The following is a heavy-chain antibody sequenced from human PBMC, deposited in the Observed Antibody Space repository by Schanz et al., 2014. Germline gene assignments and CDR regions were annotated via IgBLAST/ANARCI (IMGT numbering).Heavy chain of an antibody. CDR2: LSGSGGST. J-gene: IGHJ4*02. V-gene: IGHV3-21*02. CDR3: AIIGVMVAVAGTRADY. CDR1: GFIFSNYG. Sequence: EVLLVESGGGLVKPGGSLRLSCAASGFIFSNYGMHWVRQAPGKGLEWVSALSGSGGSTYYADSVKGRFTISRDNAKNSLYLQMNSLRAEDTAVYYCAIIGVMVAVAGTRADYWGQGTLVTVSS. D-gene: IGHD6-19*01.